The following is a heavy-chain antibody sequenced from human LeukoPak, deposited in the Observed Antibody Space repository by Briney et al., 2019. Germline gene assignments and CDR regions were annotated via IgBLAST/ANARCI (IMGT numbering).Heavy chain of an antibody. CDR3: ARDYGGSSPFDY. CDR2: IKSKTDGRTT. J-gene: IGHJ4*02. V-gene: IGHV3-15*01. Sequence: GGSLRLSCAASGFTFTNAWMSWVRQAPGKGLEWVGRIKSKTDGRTTDYAAPVKGRFTISRDDSKNTLYLQMNSLKTEDKAVYYCARDYGGSSPFDYWGQGTLVTVSS. CDR1: GFTFTNAW. D-gene: IGHD4-23*01.